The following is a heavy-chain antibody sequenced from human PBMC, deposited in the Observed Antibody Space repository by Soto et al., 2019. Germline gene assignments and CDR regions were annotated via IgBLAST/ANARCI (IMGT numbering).Heavy chain of an antibody. Sequence: QVQLQQWGAGLLKPSETLSLTCAVYGGSFSGYYWSWIRQPPGKGLEWIGEINHSGSTNYNPSLKSRVTISVDTAQNQCSLKLSSVTAADTAVYYCARVCLRGHYDILTGYYTQGYNWFDPWGQGTLVTVSS. D-gene: IGHD3-9*01. CDR3: ARVCLRGHYDILTGYYTQGYNWFDP. J-gene: IGHJ5*02. CDR1: GGSFSGYY. V-gene: IGHV4-34*01. CDR2: INHSGST.